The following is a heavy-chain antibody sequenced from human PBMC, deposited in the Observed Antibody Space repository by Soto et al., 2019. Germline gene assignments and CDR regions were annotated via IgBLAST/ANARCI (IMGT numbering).Heavy chain of an antibody. V-gene: IGHV1-69*06. J-gene: IGHJ1*01. CDR1: GRIFSSVP. Sequence: QVQLVQSGAAVKKPGSSVQISCQASGRIFSSVPISSVLQVPGQGLEWVGGAISASGSVRYAQKFQDRVSISAVNYTGVGYLQLRSLSSEDTAIYYCVRVGIRDAYKYVLDHWGPGTMVTVSS. CDR2: AISASGSV. CDR3: VRVGIRDAYKYVLDH. D-gene: IGHD1-1*01.